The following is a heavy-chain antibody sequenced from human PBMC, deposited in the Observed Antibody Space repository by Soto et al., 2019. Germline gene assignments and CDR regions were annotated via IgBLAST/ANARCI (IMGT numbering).Heavy chain of an antibody. D-gene: IGHD3-22*01. V-gene: IGHV3-23*01. Sequence: GSLRLSCAASGFTFSSYAMSWVRQAPGKGLEWVSAISGSGGSTYYADSVKGRFTISRDNSKNTLYLQMNSLRAEDTAVYYCAKAMGVTMIVVVTNPFDYWGQGTLVTVSS. CDR3: AKAMGVTMIVVVTNPFDY. CDR1: GFTFSSYA. CDR2: ISGSGGST. J-gene: IGHJ4*02.